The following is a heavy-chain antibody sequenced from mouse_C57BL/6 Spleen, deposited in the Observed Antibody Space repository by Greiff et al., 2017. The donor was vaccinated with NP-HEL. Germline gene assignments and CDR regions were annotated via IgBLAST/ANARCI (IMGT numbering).Heavy chain of an antibody. Sequence: QVHVKQSGAELVKPGASVKISCKASGYAFSSYWMNWVKQRPGKGLEWIGQIYPGDGDTNYNGKFKGKATLTADKSSSTAYMQLSSLTSEDSAVYFCARELRTTVVDAMDYWGQGTSVTVSS. CDR1: GYAFSSYW. V-gene: IGHV1-80*01. CDR3: ARELRTTVVDAMDY. CDR2: IYPGDGDT. J-gene: IGHJ4*01. D-gene: IGHD1-1*01.